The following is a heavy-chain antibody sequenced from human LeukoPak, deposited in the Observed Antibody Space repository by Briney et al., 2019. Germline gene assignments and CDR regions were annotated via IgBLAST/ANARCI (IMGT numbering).Heavy chain of an antibody. Sequence: PGGSLRLSRAASGFTFSDYYMSWIRQAPGKGLEWVSYISSSGSTIYYADSVKGRFTISRDNAKNSLYLQMNSLRAEDTAVYYCAREVGDYQLGYYYMDVWGKGTTVTVSS. CDR3: AREVGDYQLGYYYMDV. J-gene: IGHJ6*03. CDR2: ISSSGSTI. V-gene: IGHV3-11*04. CDR1: GFTFSDYY. D-gene: IGHD4-17*01.